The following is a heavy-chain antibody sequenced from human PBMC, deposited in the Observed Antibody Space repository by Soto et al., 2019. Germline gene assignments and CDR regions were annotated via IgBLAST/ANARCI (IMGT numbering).Heavy chain of an antibody. Sequence: QLQLQESGSGLVKPSQTLSLTCAVSGGSISSCGYSWSWIRQPPGKGLEWIGYIYHSGSTYYNPSLKGRDTRSVDRSKNQFSLKLISVTAADTAVYYCASSCGVVINDYYGVDVWGQGTTVT. CDR3: ASSCGVVINDYYGVDV. V-gene: IGHV4-30-2*01. J-gene: IGHJ6*02. D-gene: IGHD3-3*01. CDR1: GGSISSCGYS. CDR2: IYHSGST.